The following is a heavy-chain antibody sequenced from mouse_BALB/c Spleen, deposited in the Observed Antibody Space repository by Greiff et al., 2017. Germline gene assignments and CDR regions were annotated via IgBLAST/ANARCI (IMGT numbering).Heavy chain of an antibody. CDR3: TREPFAY. J-gene: IGHJ3*01. CDR2: ISSKANNHAT. CDR1: GFTFSDSW. V-gene: IGHV6-6*01. Sequence: EVQLMESGGGLVQPGGSMKLSCAASGFTFSDSWMDWVRQTPEKGLEWVAEISSKANNHATYYAVSVKGRFTISRDDSKSSVYLQMNSLRAEDTGIYYCTREPFAYWGQGTLVTVSA.